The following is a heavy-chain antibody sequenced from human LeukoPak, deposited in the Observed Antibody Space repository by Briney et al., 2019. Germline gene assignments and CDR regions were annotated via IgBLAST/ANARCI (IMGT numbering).Heavy chain of an antibody. J-gene: IGHJ6*02. CDR2: INHSGST. Sequence: PSETLSLTCAVYGGSFSGYYWSWIRQPPGKGLEWIGEINHSGSTNYNPSLKSLVTISVGTSKNQFSLKLSSVTAADTAVYYCAGGRVGSTVRSGYYYYGMDVWGQGTTVTVSS. V-gene: IGHV4-34*01. D-gene: IGHD1-26*01. CDR1: GGSFSGYY. CDR3: AGGRVGSTVRSGYYYYGMDV.